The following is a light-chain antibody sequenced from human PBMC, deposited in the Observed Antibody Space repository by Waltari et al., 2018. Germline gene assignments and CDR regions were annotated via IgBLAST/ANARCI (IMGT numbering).Light chain of an antibody. Sequence: QSVLTQPPSASGTPGQRVTISCSGGSSNIGSDTVNWYPQLPGTAPKLLIYKNNQRPSGVPDRFSGSKSGTSASLAISGLQSEDEADYYCVAWDHSLNAYVFGTGTKVSAL. J-gene: IGLJ1*01. CDR1: SSNIGSDT. CDR2: KNN. V-gene: IGLV1-44*01. CDR3: VAWDHSLNAYV.